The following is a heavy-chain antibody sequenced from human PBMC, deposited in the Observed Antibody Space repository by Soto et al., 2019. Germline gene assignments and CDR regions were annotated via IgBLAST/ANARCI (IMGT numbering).Heavy chain of an antibody. Sequence: GESLKISCKTSGYTFNSYWIAWVRQMPGKGLEFMGIIYPGDSETRYSPSFQGQVTISADKSNTTAHLQWSSLKASDTAMYFCERLRVTLTETKISSLDLWGQGTLVTSPQ. CDR3: ERLRVTLTETKISSLDL. V-gene: IGHV5-51*01. CDR1: GYTFNSYW. J-gene: IGHJ4*02. D-gene: IGHD4-17*01. CDR2: IYPGDSET.